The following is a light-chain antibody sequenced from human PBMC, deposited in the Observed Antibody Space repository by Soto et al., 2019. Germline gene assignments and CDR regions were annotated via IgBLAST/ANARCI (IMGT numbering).Light chain of an antibody. CDR3: HRYNNWPLT. V-gene: IGKV3-15*01. CDR1: QGIGDT. J-gene: IGKJ4*01. Sequence: EVVVTQAQATLSVSPGEGVTLACRDIQGIGDTLAWYQHKPGQTPRLLIYDTSARATGVPARFSGSRAGPEFTLTSNSLQSEDLAIYYCHRYNNWPLTFGGGTKVESK. CDR2: DTS.